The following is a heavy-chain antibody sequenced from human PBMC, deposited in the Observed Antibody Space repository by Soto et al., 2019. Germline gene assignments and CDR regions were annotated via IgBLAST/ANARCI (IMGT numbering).Heavy chain of an antibody. V-gene: IGHV1-69*13. D-gene: IGHD6-19*01. Sequence: SVKVSCKASGDTFSSHGISWVRQAPGQGPEYMGGIIPKFGTTNYAQKFRGRVTITADESTSTAYMEVSSLRYEDTAVYYCARASGRAWYNWFDPWGQGTLVTVSS. CDR2: IIPKFGTT. CDR1: GDTFSSHG. CDR3: ARASGRAWYNWFDP. J-gene: IGHJ5*02.